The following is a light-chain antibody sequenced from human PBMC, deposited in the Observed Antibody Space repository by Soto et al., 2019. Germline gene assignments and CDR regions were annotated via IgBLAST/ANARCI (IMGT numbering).Light chain of an antibody. CDR3: QQFNVYPLT. CDR1: QGISNN. Sequence: IQLTQSPSSLSASLGGRVTITCRASQGISNNLGWYQQKPGKAPELLIYGASTLQTGVPARFSGGGSGTDFTLTITSLQPEDFATYYCQQFNVYPLTFGGGTKVDIK. J-gene: IGKJ4*01. V-gene: IGKV1-9*01. CDR2: GAS.